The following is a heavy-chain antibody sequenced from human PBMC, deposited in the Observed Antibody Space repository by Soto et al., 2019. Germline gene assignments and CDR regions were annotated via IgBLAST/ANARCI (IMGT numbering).Heavy chain of an antibody. CDR2: IYSGGST. J-gene: IGHJ4*02. Sequence: ESGGGLVQPGGSLRLSCAASGFTVSSNYMSWVRQAPGKGLEWVSVIYSGGSTYYADSVKGRFTISRDNSKNTLYLQMNSLRAEDTAVYYCASPQGYCSGGSCYSFHYWGQGTLVTVSS. D-gene: IGHD2-15*01. V-gene: IGHV3-66*01. CDR1: GFTVSSNY. CDR3: ASPQGYCSGGSCYSFHY.